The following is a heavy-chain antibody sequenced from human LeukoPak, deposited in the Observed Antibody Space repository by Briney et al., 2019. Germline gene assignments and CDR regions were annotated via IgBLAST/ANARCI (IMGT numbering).Heavy chain of an antibody. D-gene: IGHD3-10*01. J-gene: IGHJ4*02. CDR2: INPNSGGT. V-gene: IGHV1-2*02. CDR3: ARDSELLWLGELSYYFDY. Sequence: ASVKVSCKASGYTFTGYYMHWVRQAPGQGLEWMGWINPNSGGTNYAQKFQGRVTMTRDTSISTAYMELSRLRSDDTAVYYCARDSELLWLGELSYYFDYWGQGTLVTVSS. CDR1: GYTFTGYY.